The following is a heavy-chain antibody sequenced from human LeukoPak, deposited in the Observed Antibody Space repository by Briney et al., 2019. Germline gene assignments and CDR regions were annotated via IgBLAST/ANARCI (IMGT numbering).Heavy chain of an antibody. CDR1: GFTLSSYT. CDR3: AKDYYDGNGYYYRWFDS. J-gene: IGHJ5*01. V-gene: IGHV3-7*01. CDR2: IKQDGSEK. Sequence: PGGSLRLSCAASGFTLSSYTMSWVRQAPGKGLEWVANIKQDGSEKYYVDSVKGRFTISRDNAKNSLYLQMNSLRAEDTAVYYCAKDYYDGNGYYYRWFDSWGQGTLVTVSS. D-gene: IGHD3-22*01.